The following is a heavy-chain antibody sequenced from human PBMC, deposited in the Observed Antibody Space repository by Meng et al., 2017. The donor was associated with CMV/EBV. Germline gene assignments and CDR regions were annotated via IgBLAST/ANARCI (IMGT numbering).Heavy chain of an antibody. Sequence: SETLSLTCTVSGGSISSSSYYWGWIRPPPGKGLEWIGSIYYSGSTYYNPSLKSRVTISVDTSKNQFSLKLSSVTAADTAVYYCASTGRLAPYYYYGMDVWGQGTTVTVSS. CDR2: IYYSGST. D-gene: IGHD1-1*01. CDR1: GGSISSSSYY. V-gene: IGHV4-39*01. CDR3: ASTGRLAPYYYYGMDV. J-gene: IGHJ6*02.